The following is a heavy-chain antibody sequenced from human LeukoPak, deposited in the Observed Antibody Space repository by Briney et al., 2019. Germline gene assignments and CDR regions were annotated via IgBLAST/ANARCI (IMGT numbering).Heavy chain of an antibody. V-gene: IGHV4-59*12. D-gene: IGHD2-15*01. CDR3: ARDPSHCIGNNCPP. Sequence: SETLSLTCTVSGGSISSYYWSWIRQPPGKGLEWIGYIYYSGSTNYNPSLKSRVTISVDTSKNQFSLKLSSVTAADTAVYYCARDPSHCIGNNCPPWGQGTLVTVSA. CDR1: GGSISSYY. J-gene: IGHJ5*02. CDR2: IYYSGST.